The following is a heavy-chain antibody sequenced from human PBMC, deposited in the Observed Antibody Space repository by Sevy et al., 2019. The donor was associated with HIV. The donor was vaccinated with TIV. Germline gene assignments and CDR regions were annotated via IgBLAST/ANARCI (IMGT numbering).Heavy chain of an antibody. Sequence: GGSLRLSCAASGFTFSSYGMHWVRQAPGKGLEWVAVIWYDGSNKYYADSVKGRFTISRDNSKNTLYLQMNSLRAEGTAGYYCARGPGYYGSGSYYHGPRYMDVWGKGTTVTVSS. D-gene: IGHD3-10*01. V-gene: IGHV3-33*01. CDR3: ARGPGYYGSGSYYHGPRYMDV. J-gene: IGHJ6*03. CDR1: GFTFSSYG. CDR2: IWYDGSNK.